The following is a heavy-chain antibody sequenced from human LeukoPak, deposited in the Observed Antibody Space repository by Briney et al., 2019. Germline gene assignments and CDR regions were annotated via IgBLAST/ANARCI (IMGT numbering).Heavy chain of an antibody. CDR2: IYYNGST. CDR3: AREGLSLYYFDY. Sequence: SETLSLTCTVSGGSISSYYWSWIRQPPGKGLEWIGYIYYNGSTNYNPSLKSRVTISVDTSKNQFSLKLSSATAADTAVYYCAREGLSLYYFDYWGQGALVTVSS. CDR1: GGSISSYY. J-gene: IGHJ4*02. V-gene: IGHV4-59*01.